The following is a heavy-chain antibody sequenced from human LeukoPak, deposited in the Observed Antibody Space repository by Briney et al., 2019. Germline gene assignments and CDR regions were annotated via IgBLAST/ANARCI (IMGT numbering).Heavy chain of an antibody. V-gene: IGHV1-18*01. CDR1: GYTFASFG. D-gene: IGHD3-22*01. J-gene: IGHJ3*02. CDR2: ISAYNGNT. CDR3: ARKLDSSGALDI. Sequence: ASVKVSCKASGYTFASFGISWVRQAPGQGLEWMGWISAYNGNTNYAQKLQGRVTMTTDTSTSTAYMELRSLRSDDTAVYYCARKLDSSGALDIWGQGTMVTVSS.